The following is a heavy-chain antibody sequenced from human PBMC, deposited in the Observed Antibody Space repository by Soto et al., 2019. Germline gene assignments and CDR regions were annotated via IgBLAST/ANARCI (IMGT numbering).Heavy chain of an antibody. Sequence: QVTLKESGPVLVKPTETLTLTCTVSGFSLSNARMGVSWIRQPPGKALEWLAHIFSKDEKSYSTSLKGRLTISKDTSKVQVVLTMPNMDPVDTATYYCARGDTAMVTGWFDPWGQGTLVTVSS. CDR2: IFSKDEK. D-gene: IGHD5-18*01. J-gene: IGHJ5*02. CDR3: ARGDTAMVTGWFDP. CDR1: GFSLSNARMG. V-gene: IGHV2-26*01.